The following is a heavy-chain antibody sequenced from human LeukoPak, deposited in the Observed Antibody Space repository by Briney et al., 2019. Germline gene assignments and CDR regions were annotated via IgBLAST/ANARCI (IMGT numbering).Heavy chain of an antibody. CDR3: ASPILLYTEAFDI. D-gene: IGHD3-10*01. V-gene: IGHV1-2*02. CDR2: INPDTGGT. J-gene: IGHJ3*02. Sequence: ASVKVSCKASGYTFTGYYMHWVRQAPGQGLEWMGWINPDTGGTNYAQKFQGRVTITADESTSTAYMELSSLRSEDTAVYYCASPILLYTEAFDIWGQGTMVTVSS. CDR1: GYTFTGYY.